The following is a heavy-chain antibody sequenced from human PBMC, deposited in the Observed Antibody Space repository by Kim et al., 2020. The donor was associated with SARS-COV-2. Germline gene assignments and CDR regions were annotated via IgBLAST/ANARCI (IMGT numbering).Heavy chain of an antibody. CDR2: MNPNSGDT. D-gene: IGHD2-2*01. CDR1: GYTFTSYD. V-gene: IGHV1-8*01. Sequence: ASVKVSCKASGYTFTSYDINWVRQATGQGPEWMGSMNPNSGDTGFAQKFQGRLTMTRDTSISTAYMELSSLRSEDTAVYYCARGSVKVPAAAASWGPGTLVTVSS. J-gene: IGHJ4*02. CDR3: ARGSVKVPAAAAS.